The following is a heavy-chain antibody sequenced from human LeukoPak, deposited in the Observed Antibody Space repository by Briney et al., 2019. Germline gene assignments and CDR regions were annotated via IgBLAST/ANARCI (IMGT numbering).Heavy chain of an antibody. CDR3: ASRGGVGEAYYFDY. J-gene: IGHJ4*02. CDR2: TSYDGSNK. Sequence: GSLRLSFSASGFPFNSYAMHWVRPAPGKGLEWVAVTSYDGSNKYYADSVKGRFTISRDNSKNTLYLQMNSLRAEDTAVYYCASRGGVGEAYYFDYWGQGTLVTVSS. V-gene: IGHV3-30-3*01. D-gene: IGHD3-16*01. CDR1: GFPFNSYA.